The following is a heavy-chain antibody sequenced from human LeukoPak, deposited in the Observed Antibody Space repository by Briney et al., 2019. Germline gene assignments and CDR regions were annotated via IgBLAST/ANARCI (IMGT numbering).Heavy chain of an antibody. CDR2: IKSDGSRT. J-gene: IGHJ3*02. Sequence: GGSLRLSCAASGFSFNNYAMSWVRQAPGKGLVWVSRIKSDGSRTDYADSVKGRFTISRDNAKNTLYLQMNNLRAEDTAVYYCTKEVGISPWYDAVDIWGQGTMVTVSS. V-gene: IGHV3-74*01. CDR3: TKEVGISPWYDAVDI. CDR1: GFSFNNYA. D-gene: IGHD6-13*01.